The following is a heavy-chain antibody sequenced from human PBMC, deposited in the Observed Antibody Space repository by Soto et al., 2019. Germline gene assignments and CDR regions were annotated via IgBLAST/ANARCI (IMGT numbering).Heavy chain of an antibody. Sequence: GESLKISCKGSGYSFTSYWISWVRQMPGKGLEWMGRIDPSDSYTNYSPSFQSHLTISADKSISTAYLQWSSLKAADTAMYYCARPVAVAGTGFDPWGQGTLVTVSS. CDR1: GYSFTSYW. V-gene: IGHV5-10-1*01. D-gene: IGHD6-19*01. CDR2: IDPSDSYT. J-gene: IGHJ5*02. CDR3: ARPVAVAGTGFDP.